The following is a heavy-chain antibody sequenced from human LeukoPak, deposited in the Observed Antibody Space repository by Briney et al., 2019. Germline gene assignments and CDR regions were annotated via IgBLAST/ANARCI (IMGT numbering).Heavy chain of an antibody. Sequence: GGSLRLSCAASGFTFSSYAMSWVRQAPGKGLEWVSAISSGGGRTYYADSVKGRFTFSRDNSKSTLSLQMNSLRLEDTAVYYCAKGDREEVAGGTGFDYYYGLDVWGQGTAVTVSS. D-gene: IGHD6-13*01. CDR3: AKGDREEVAGGTGFDYYYGLDV. J-gene: IGHJ6*02. V-gene: IGHV3-23*01. CDR1: GFTFSSYA. CDR2: ISSGGGRT.